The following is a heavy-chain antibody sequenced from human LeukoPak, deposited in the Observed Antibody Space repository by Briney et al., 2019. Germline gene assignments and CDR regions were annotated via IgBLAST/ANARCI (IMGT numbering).Heavy chain of an antibody. D-gene: IGHD5-24*01. CDR2: FSGSGGST. Sequence: GGSLRLSCAASGFTFSSYAMSWVRQAPGKGLEWVSSFSGSGGSTYFADSVKGRFTVSRDNSKNTLYLQMNSLRAEDTAVYYCAKAVDLATISVDIWGQGTMVTVSS. V-gene: IGHV3-23*01. J-gene: IGHJ3*02. CDR1: GFTFSSYA. CDR3: AKAVDLATISVDI.